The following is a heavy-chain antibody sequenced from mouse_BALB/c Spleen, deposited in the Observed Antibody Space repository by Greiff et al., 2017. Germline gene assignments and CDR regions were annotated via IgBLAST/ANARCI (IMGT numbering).Heavy chain of an antibody. V-gene: IGHV7-3*02. CDR1: GFTFTDYY. CDR3: ARDVMDY. J-gene: IGHJ4*01. Sequence: EVNLVESGGGLVQPGGSLRLSCATSGFTFTDYYMSWVRQPPGKALEWLGFIRNKANGYTTEYSASVKGRFTISRDNSQSILYLQMNTLRAEDSATYYCARDVMDYWGQGTSVTVSS. CDR2: IRNKANGYTT.